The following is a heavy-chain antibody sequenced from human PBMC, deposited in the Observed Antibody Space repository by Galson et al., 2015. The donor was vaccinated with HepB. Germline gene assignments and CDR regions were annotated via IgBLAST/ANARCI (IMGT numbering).Heavy chain of an antibody. Sequence: SLRLSCAASGFTFSNAWMIWVRQAPGKGLEWVGRIKSKTDGGTTDYAAPVKGRFTISRDDSKNTLYLQMNSLKTEDTAVYYCTTLLGKCGGDCYLQDYWGQGTLVTVSS. V-gene: IGHV3-15*01. CDR2: IKSKTDGGTT. D-gene: IGHD2-21*01. CDR3: TTLLGKCGGDCYLQDY. J-gene: IGHJ4*02. CDR1: GFTFSNAW.